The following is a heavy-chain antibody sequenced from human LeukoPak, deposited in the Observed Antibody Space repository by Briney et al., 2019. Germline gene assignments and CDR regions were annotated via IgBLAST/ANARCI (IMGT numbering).Heavy chain of an antibody. CDR1: GGSFSSGNYY. Sequence: SETLSLTCTVSGGSFSSGNYYWSWIRQPPGKGLEWIGFIYYSGITNYNPSLKSRVTISVDTSKNQFSLKLSSVTAADTAVYYCARDYRMTTGHGFDYWGQGTLVTVSS. J-gene: IGHJ4*02. V-gene: IGHV4-61*01. CDR3: ARDYRMTTGHGFDY. CDR2: IYYSGIT. D-gene: IGHD4-17*01.